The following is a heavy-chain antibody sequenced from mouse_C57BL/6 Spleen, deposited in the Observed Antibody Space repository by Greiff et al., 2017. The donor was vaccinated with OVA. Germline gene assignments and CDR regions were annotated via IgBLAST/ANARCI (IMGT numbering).Heavy chain of an antibody. CDR2: IDPETGGT. D-gene: IGHD2-4*01. CDR1: GYTFTDYE. J-gene: IGHJ2*01. Sequence: QVQLKESGAELVRPGASVTLSCKASGYTFTDYEMHWVKQTPVHGLEWIGAIDPETGGTAYNQKFKGKAILTADKSSSTAYMELRSLTSEDSAVYYCTRSAYYDYDRGFDYWGQGTTLTVSS. CDR3: TRSAYYDYDRGFDY. V-gene: IGHV1-15*01.